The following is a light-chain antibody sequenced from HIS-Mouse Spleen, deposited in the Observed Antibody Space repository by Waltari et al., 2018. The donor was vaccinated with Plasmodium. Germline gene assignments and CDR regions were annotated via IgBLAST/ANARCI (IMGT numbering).Light chain of an antibody. CDR3: QQYDNLPPAFT. CDR2: DAS. J-gene: IGKJ3*01. Sequence: DIQMTQSPSSLSASVGDRVTITCQASQDISNYLNWYQQKPGKAPKLLIYDASNLETGVPTRFSGSGSGTDFTFTISILQPEDIATYDCQQYDNLPPAFTFGPGTKVDIK. CDR1: QDISNY. V-gene: IGKV1-33*01.